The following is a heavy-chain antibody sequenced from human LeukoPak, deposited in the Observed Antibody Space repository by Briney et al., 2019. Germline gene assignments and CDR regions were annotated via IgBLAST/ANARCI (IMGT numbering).Heavy chain of an antibody. CDR3: AVYAVEYSSSWYVQTNWFDP. CDR1: GYTFTSYG. J-gene: IGHJ5*02. V-gene: IGHV1-18*01. CDR2: ISAYNGNT. D-gene: IGHD6-13*01. Sequence: ASVKVSCKASGYTFTSYGISWVRQAPGQGLEWMGWISAYNGNTNYAQKLQGRVTMTTDTSTSTAYMELRSLRSGDTAVYYCAVYAVEYSSSWYVQTNWFDPWGQGTLVTVSS.